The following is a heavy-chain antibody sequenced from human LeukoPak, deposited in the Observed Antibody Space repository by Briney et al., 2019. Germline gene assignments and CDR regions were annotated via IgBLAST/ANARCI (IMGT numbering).Heavy chain of an antibody. J-gene: IGHJ4*02. V-gene: IGHV4-34*01. CDR2: INDSRST. Sequence: GSLRLSCAASGFTFSAYWMSWVRQPPGKGLEWIGEINDSRSTKYNPSLKSRVTISVDTSKNQFSLKLNSVTAADTAVYYCARGPPVVYDVLTGYYRFDYWGQGTLVTVSS. D-gene: IGHD3-9*01. CDR3: ARGPPVVYDVLTGYYRFDY. CDR1: GFTFSAYW.